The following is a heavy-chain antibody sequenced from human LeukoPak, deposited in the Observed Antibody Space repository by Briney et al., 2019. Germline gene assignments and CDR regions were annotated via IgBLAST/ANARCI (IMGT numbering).Heavy chain of an antibody. CDR3: ARVWGIAAEDDAFDI. D-gene: IGHD6-13*01. Sequence: SETLSLTCTVSGGSISSGPYYWVWIRQPPGKGLEWIGNFYYTGSTNYNPSLKSRLTISVDTSKNQFSLNLNSVTAADTAVYYCARVWGIAAEDDAFDIWGQGTMVTVSS. J-gene: IGHJ3*02. CDR2: FYYTGST. CDR1: GGSISSGPYY. V-gene: IGHV4-39*01.